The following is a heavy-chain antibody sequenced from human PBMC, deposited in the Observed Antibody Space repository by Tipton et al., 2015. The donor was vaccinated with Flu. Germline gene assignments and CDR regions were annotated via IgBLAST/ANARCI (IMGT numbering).Heavy chain of an antibody. CDR2: ISSSSSTI. CDR3: ARDPYPLGAGVVIGGFDP. D-gene: IGHD3-3*01. CDR1: GFTFSSYS. Sequence: SLRLSCAASGFTFSSYSMNWVRQAPGKGLEWVSYISSSSSTIYYADSVKGRFTISRDNAKNSLYLQMNSLRAEDTAVYYCARDPYPLGAGVVIGGFDPWGQGTLVTVSS. V-gene: IGHV3-48*01. J-gene: IGHJ5*02.